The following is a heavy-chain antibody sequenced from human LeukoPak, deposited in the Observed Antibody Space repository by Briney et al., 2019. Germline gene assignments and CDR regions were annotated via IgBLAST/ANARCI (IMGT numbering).Heavy chain of an antibody. CDR2: IYYSGST. CDR3: ARRSSSWYEVDY. J-gene: IGHJ4*02. D-gene: IGHD6-13*01. CDR1: GGSISSSSHY. V-gene: IGHV4-39*01. Sequence: SETLSLTCTVSGGSISSSSHYWGWIRQPPGKGLEWIGSIYYSGSTYYNPSLKSRVTISVDTSKNQFSLKLSSVTAADTAVYYCARRSSSWYEVDYWGQGTLVTVSS.